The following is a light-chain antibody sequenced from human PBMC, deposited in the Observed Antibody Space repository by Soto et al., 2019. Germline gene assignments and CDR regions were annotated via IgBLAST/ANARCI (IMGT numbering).Light chain of an antibody. V-gene: IGLV1-44*01. Sequence: QSVLTQPPSASGTPGQRVTISCSGSSSNIGSNTVNWYQHLPGTAPKLLIYSNNQRPSGVPDRFSGSQSGTSASLAISGLQSEDEADYYCAAWDDSLNGWVFGAGTKVTVL. CDR3: AAWDDSLNGWV. CDR2: SNN. CDR1: SSNIGSNT. J-gene: IGLJ3*02.